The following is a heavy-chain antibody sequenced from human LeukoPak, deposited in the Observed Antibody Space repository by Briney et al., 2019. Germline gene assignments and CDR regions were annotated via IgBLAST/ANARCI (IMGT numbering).Heavy chain of an antibody. V-gene: IGHV3-7*01. CDR3: ARDFDY. J-gene: IGHJ4*02. CDR1: SFTFNNYW. Sequence: GGTLRLSCAVSSFTFNNYWMNWVRQAPGKGLEWVANIKYDGSDKYNVASVSGLFTISRTNAKNSLSMQMNGPGADAAAYYCCARDFDYWGQGTLVTVSS. CDR2: IKYDGSDK.